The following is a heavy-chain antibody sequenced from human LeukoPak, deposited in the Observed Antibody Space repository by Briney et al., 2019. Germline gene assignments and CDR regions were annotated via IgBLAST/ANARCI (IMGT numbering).Heavy chain of an antibody. CDR1: GGSISSYY. CDR3: ARDDDYYYGMDV. CDR2: IYYSGST. J-gene: IGHJ6*02. V-gene: IGHV4-59*01. Sequence: SETLSLTCTVSGGSISSYYWSWIRQPPGKGLEWIGYIYYSGSTNYNPSLKSRVTISVDTSKNQFSLKLSSVTAADTAVYYCARDDDYYYGMDVWGQGTTVTVSS.